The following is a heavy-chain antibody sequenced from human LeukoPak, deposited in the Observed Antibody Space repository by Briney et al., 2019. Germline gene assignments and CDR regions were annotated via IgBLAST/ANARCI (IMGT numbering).Heavy chain of an antibody. CDR3: ARWGIAAALNR. J-gene: IGHJ5*02. D-gene: IGHD2-15*01. CDR1: GFTFSNYW. Sequence: GGSLRLSCAASGFTFSNYWMSWVRQAPGKGLEWVANMGHDGSDKYYVDSVRGRFTISRDNAQNSLFLQMNSLRAEDSGVYFCARWGIAAALNRWGQGTLVTVSS. CDR2: MGHDGSDK. V-gene: IGHV3-7*01.